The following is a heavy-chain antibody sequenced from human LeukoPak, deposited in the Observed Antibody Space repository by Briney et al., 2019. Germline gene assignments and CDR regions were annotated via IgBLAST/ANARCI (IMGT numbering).Heavy chain of an antibody. CDR3: ARVEESGWFPSTYFDY. V-gene: IGHV4-59*01. CDR1: GGSISSYY. D-gene: IGHD3-3*01. Sequence: SETLSLTCTVSGGSISSYYWSWIRQPPGKGLEWIGYIYYSGSTNYNPSLKSRVTISVDTSKNQFSLKLSSVTAADTAVYYCARVEESGWFPSTYFDYWGQGTLVTVSS. CDR2: IYYSGST. J-gene: IGHJ4*02.